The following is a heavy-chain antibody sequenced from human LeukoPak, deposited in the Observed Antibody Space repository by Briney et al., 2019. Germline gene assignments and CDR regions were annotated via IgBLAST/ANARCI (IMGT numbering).Heavy chain of an antibody. CDR1: GFTVSSNY. CDR3: AKGPLIEVAGTTWDY. CDR2: IYSGGST. Sequence: GGSLRLSCAASGFTVSSNYMSWVRQAPGKGLEWVSVIYSGGSTYYADSVKGRFTISRDNSKNTLYLQMNSLRAEDRAIYYCAKGPLIEVAGTTWDYWGQGTLVTVSS. D-gene: IGHD6-19*01. J-gene: IGHJ4*02. V-gene: IGHV3-53*01.